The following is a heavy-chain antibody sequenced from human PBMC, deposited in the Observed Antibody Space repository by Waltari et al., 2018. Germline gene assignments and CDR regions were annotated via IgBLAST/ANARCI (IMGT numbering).Heavy chain of an antibody. CDR2: IYYSGST. J-gene: IGHJ4*02. Sequence: QLQLQESGPGLVKPSETLSLTCTVSGGSISSSSYYWGWIRQPPGKGLEWIGSIYYSGSTYYNPSLKSRVTISVDTSKNQFSLKLSSVTAADTAVYYCARGIAVAGWGYWGQGTLVTVSS. CDR1: GGSISSSSYY. D-gene: IGHD6-19*01. V-gene: IGHV4-39*01. CDR3: ARGIAVAGWGY.